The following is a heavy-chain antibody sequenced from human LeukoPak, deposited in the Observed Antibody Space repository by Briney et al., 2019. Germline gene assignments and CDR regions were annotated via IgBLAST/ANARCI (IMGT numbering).Heavy chain of an antibody. Sequence: ASVKVSCKASGYTFTSYDINWVRQATGQGLEWMGWMNPNSGNTGYAQKLQGRVTMTRNTSISTAYMELSSLRSEDTAVYYCARAHSSGWYSAFDYWGQGTLVTVSS. CDR2: MNPNSGNT. CDR3: ARAHSSGWYSAFDY. J-gene: IGHJ4*02. V-gene: IGHV1-8*01. D-gene: IGHD6-19*01. CDR1: GYTFTSYD.